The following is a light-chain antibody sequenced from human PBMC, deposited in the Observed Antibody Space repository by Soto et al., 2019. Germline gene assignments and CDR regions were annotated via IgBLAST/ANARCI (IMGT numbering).Light chain of an antibody. Sequence: QSVLTQPPSASGTPGQRVTVSCSGSSSNIGSNTVNWYQQLPGSAPKLLIYSNNQRPSGVPDRFSGSRSGPSASLAISGLQSEDEAEYYCAAWDDSLSAHVFGTGSKLTVL. J-gene: IGLJ1*01. CDR2: SNN. V-gene: IGLV1-44*01. CDR1: SSNIGSNT. CDR3: AAWDDSLSAHV.